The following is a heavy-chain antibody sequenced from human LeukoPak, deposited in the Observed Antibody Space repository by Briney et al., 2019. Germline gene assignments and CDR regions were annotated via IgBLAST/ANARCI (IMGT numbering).Heavy chain of an antibody. J-gene: IGHJ4*02. CDR1: GGSLSSYY. CDR2: IYYSGST. D-gene: IGHD6-13*01. V-gene: IGHV4-59*01. Sequence: SETLSLTCTVSGGSLSSYYWSWIRQPPGKGLEWIGYIYYSGSTNYNPSLKSRVTISVDTSKNQFSLKLSSVTAADTAVYYCARGHMQQLFPFDYWGQGTLVTVSS. CDR3: ARGHMQQLFPFDY.